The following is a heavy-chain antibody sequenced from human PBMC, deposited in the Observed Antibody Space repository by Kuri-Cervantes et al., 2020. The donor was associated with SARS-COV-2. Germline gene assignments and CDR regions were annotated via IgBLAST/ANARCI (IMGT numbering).Heavy chain of an antibody. Sequence: SVKVSCKASGVNLSSYAIAWVRQAPGQGLEWMGRIIPIYGTTNYAQKLQGRVTMTTDTSTSTAYMELRSLRSDDTAVYYCARLWGTNDAFDIWGQGTMVTVSS. V-gene: IGHV1-69*05. CDR2: IIPIYGTT. D-gene: IGHD7-27*01. CDR1: GVNLSSYA. J-gene: IGHJ3*02. CDR3: ARLWGTNDAFDI.